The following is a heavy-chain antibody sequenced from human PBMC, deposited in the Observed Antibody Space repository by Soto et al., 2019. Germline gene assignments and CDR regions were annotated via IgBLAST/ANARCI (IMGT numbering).Heavy chain of an antibody. CDR2: IYPGDSDT. CDR1: GYRFTSYW. J-gene: IGHJ6*02. Sequence: GESLKISCKGSGYRFTSYWSGWVRPMPGKGLEWMGIIYPGDSDTRYSPSFQGQVTISADKSISTAYLQWSSLKASDTAMYYCARQGSAGITIFGVVIMYMDVWGQGTTVTVSS. CDR3: ARQGSAGITIFGVVIMYMDV. V-gene: IGHV5-51*01. D-gene: IGHD3-3*01.